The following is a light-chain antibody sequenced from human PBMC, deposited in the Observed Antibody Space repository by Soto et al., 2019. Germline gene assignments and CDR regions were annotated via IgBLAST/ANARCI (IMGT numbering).Light chain of an antibody. CDR1: QSISTSS. J-gene: IGKJ1*01. Sequence: EMALTLAPGTLSFSPGERATPNCRASQSISTSSLAWYRQKPGQAPRLLIYGAFNRATGIPDRFSGGGSGTDFTLTITRLEPEDFAVYYCQYYGNSPLTFGQGTKVDIK. V-gene: IGKV3-20*01. CDR2: GAF. CDR3: QYYGNSPLT.